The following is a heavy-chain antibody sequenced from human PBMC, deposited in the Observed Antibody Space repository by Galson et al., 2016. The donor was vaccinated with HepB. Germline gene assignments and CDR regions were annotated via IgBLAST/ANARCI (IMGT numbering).Heavy chain of an antibody. V-gene: IGHV3-48*03. CDR3: ARVGVGLDFDY. J-gene: IGHJ4*02. CDR1: GFSFSRYA. CDR2: IGNRGGTM. Sequence: SLRLSCAASGFSFSRYAMSWVRQAPGKGLEWVSFIGNRGGTMYYADSMKGRFTISRDNAKNSLYLQMNTLRAEDTAVYYCARVGVGLDFDYWGRGTLVTVSP.